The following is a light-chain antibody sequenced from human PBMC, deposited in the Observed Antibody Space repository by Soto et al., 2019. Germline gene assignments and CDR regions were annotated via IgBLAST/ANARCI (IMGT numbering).Light chain of an antibody. CDR3: SSYSSRSTFYV. Sequence: QSVLTQPASVSGSPGQSITISCTGTSSDIGGFYYVSWYQHHPGKDPKLMIYQVSNRPSGVSNRFSGSKSGNTASLTISGLQAEDEADYFCSSYSSRSTFYVFGVGTKVTV. CDR1: SSDIGGFYY. V-gene: IGLV2-14*01. CDR2: QVS. J-gene: IGLJ1*01.